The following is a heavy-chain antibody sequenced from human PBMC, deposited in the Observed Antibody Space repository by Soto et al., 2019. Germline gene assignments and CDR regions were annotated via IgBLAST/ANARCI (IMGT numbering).Heavy chain of an antibody. CDR2: SSNSGTFS. Sequence: PGGSLRLSCEGSGFTFSDYYISWIRQAPGKGLEWISYSSNSGTFSRYADSVKGRFSISRDNTKNLLYLQMNSLRAEDTAVYYCARSGDKYNRLDYWGQGTQVTVSS. J-gene: IGHJ4*02. CDR3: ARSGDKYNRLDY. D-gene: IGHD2-21*02. V-gene: IGHV3-11*06. CDR1: GFTFSDYY.